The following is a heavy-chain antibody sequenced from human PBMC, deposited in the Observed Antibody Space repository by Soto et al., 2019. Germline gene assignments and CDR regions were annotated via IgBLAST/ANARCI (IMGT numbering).Heavy chain of an antibody. V-gene: IGHV1-69*02. CDR3: ARSGDYIHYYYYYMDV. CDR1: GGTFSSYT. D-gene: IGHD4-17*01. J-gene: IGHJ6*03. CDR2: IIPILGIA. Sequence: ASVKVSCKASGGTFSSYTISWVRQAPGQGLEWMGRIIPILGIANYAQKFQGRVTITADKSTSTAYMELSSLRSEDTAVYYCARSGDYIHYYYYYMDVWGKGTTVTVSS.